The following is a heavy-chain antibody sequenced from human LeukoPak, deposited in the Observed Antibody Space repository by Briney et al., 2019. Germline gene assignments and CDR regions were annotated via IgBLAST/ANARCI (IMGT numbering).Heavy chain of an antibody. CDR2: INWNGGST. J-gene: IGHJ5*02. CDR3: ARVGCSGGSCYVSWFDP. V-gene: IGHV3-20*04. CDR1: GFTFDDHD. Sequence: GGSLRLSCVASGFTFDDHDMSWVRQAPGKGLEWVSNINWNGGSTGYADSVKGRFTISRDNAKNSLYLQMNSLRAEDTAFYYCARVGCSGGSCYVSWFDPWGQGTLVTVSS. D-gene: IGHD2-15*01.